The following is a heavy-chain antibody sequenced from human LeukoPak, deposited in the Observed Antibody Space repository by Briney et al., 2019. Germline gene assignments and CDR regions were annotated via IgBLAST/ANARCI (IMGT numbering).Heavy chain of an antibody. CDR1: GFTFTNNF. V-gene: IGHV3-7*01. J-gene: IGHJ4*01. CDR2: IKQDGSEK. Sequence: GGSLRLSCAASGFTFTNNFMSWVRQVPGEGLEWVANIKQDGSEKTYADSVRGRFTIFRDNAKDSVYLQMKSLRAEDSAIYYCAREGFYFFDFWGQGTLVTVSS. CDR3: AREGFYFFDF.